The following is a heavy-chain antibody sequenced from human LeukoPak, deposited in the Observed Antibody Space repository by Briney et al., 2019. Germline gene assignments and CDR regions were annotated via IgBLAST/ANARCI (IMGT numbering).Heavy chain of an antibody. J-gene: IGHJ4*02. CDR3: ARGALRYSDY. CDR2: ISGSGGNI. Sequence: GGSLRLSCAASGFTFSSYDMKWVRQAPGKGLEWVSHISGSGGNIGYADSVKGRFTISRDNAKNSLYLQMNSLRVEDTAVYYCARGALRYSDYWGQGTLVTVSS. D-gene: IGHD3-9*01. CDR1: GFTFSSYD. V-gene: IGHV3-48*03.